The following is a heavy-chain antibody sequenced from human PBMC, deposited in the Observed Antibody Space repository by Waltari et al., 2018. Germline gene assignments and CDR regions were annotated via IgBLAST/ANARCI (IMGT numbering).Heavy chain of an antibody. V-gene: IGHV1-2*06. J-gene: IGHJ3*02. Sequence: QVQLVQSGAEVKKPGASVKVSCKASGYTFTGYYMHWVRQAPGQGLGRMGRINPNSGGTNYAQKFQGRVTMTRETSISTAYTELSRQRSDDTAVYYGAGGTHRAFDIWGQGTMVTVSS. CDR2: INPNSGGT. CDR3: AGGTHRAFDI. CDR1: GYTFTGYY. D-gene: IGHD1-1*01.